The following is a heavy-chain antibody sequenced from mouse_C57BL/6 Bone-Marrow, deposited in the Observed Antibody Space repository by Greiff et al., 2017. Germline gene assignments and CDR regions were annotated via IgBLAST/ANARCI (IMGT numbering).Heavy chain of an antibody. J-gene: IGHJ2*01. CDR2: IDPEDGDT. D-gene: IGHD1-1*01. CDR3: ARCGSSQYYFDY. V-gene: IGHV14-2*01. Sequence: VQLQQSGAELVKPGASVKLSCTASGFNIKDYYMHWVKQRTEQGLEWIGRIDPEDGDTKYAPKFQGKATITADTSSNTAYLQLSSLTSEDTAVYYCARCGSSQYYFDYWGQGTTLTVSS. CDR1: GFNIKDYY.